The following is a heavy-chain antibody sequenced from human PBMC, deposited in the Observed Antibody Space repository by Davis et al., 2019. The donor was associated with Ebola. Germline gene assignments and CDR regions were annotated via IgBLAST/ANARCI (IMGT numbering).Heavy chain of an antibody. CDR3: ARDAEAMVTRWFDP. J-gene: IGHJ5*02. Sequence: SETLSLTCTVSGGSISSGGYYWSWIRQPPGKGLEWIGEINHSGSTNYNPSLKSRVTISVDTSKNQFSLKLSSVTAADTAVYYCARDAEAMVTRWFDPWGQGTLVTVSS. V-gene: IGHV4-39*07. CDR1: GGSISSGGYY. D-gene: IGHD5-18*01. CDR2: INHSGST.